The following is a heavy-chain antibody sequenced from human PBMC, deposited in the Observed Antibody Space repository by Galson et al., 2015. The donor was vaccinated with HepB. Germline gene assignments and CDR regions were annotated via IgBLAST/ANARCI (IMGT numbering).Heavy chain of an antibody. J-gene: IGHJ4*02. CDR2: INYSRST. CDR1: GGSISGRSYF. CDR3: ARQSRYVLYLESYHFDF. V-gene: IGHV4-39*01. D-gene: IGHD2-2*01. Sequence: SETLSLTCAVSGGSISGRSYFWGWIRQSPGKGLEWIGSINYSRSTYYNLSLKSRAIISVDTAKNQLSLKVRSVTGADSAVYYCARQSRYVLYLESYHFDFWGQGKLVTVSS.